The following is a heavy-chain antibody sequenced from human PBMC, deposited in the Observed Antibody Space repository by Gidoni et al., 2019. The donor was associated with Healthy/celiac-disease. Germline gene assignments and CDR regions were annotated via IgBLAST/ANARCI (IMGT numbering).Heavy chain of an antibody. D-gene: IGHD4-17*01. CDR1: GFTFSSYG. CDR2: ISYDGSNK. CDR3: AKERTGPDYPDAFDY. V-gene: IGHV3-30*18. Sequence: QVQLVESGGGVVQPGRSLRLSCAASGFTFSSYGMHWVRQAPGKGLEWVAVISYDGSNKYYADSVKGRFTISRDNSKNTLYLQMNSLRAEDTAVYYCAKERTGPDYPDAFDYWGQGTLVTVSS. J-gene: IGHJ4*02.